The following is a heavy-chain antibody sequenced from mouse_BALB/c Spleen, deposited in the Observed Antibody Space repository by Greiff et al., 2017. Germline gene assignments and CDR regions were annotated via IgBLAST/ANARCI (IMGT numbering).Heavy chain of an antibody. Sequence: QVQLQQSGAELARPGASVKLSCKASGYTFTSYWMQWVKQRPGQGLEWIGAIYPGDGDTRYTQKFKGKATLTADKSSSTAYMQLSSLASEDSAVYYCAREELCFDYWGQGTTLTVSS. CDR1: GYTFTSYW. J-gene: IGHJ2*01. CDR2: IYPGDGDT. CDR3: AREELCFDY. D-gene: IGHD1-3*01. V-gene: IGHV1-87*01.